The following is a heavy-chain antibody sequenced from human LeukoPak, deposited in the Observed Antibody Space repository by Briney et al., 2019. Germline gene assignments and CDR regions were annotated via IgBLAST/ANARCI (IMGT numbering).Heavy chain of an antibody. CDR2: INHSGST. CDR1: GGSFSGYY. CDR3: ARDRGGYSYGIGY. Sequence: SETLSLTCAVYGGSFSGYYWSWIRQPPGKGLGWIGEINHSGSTNYNPSLKSRVTISVDTSKNQFSLKLSSVTAADTAVYYCARDRGGYSYGIGYWGQGTLVTVSS. V-gene: IGHV4-34*01. J-gene: IGHJ4*02. D-gene: IGHD5-18*01.